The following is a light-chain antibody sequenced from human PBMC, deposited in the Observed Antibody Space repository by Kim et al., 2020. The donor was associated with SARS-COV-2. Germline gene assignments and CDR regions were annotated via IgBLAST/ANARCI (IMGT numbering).Light chain of an antibody. J-gene: IGKJ2*01. Sequence: SASVGDRVTITCRASQSISSYLNWYQQKPGKAPKLLIYDASSLQSGVPSRFSGSGSGIDFTRTISSLQPEDFATYYCQQSYSTPYTFGQGTKLEI. V-gene: IGKV1-39*01. CDR1: QSISSY. CDR3: QQSYSTPYT. CDR2: DAS.